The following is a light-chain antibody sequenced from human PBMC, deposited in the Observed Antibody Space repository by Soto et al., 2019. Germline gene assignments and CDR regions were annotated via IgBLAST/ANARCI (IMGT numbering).Light chain of an antibody. CDR2: DAS. V-gene: IGKV3-11*01. CDR1: QSVSSQ. Sequence: EIVLAQSPATLSLSPGERATLSCRASQSVSSQLAWYQQKPGQAPRLLIYDASNRATGIPARFSGSGSGTDFTLTISSLGPEDCAVYYCQQRSDWPLITFGGGTKVEIK. CDR3: QQRSDWPLIT. J-gene: IGKJ4*01.